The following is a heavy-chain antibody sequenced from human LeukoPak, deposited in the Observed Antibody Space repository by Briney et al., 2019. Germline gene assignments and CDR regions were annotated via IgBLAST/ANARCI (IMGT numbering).Heavy chain of an antibody. J-gene: IGHJ4*02. D-gene: IGHD6-19*01. CDR2: IYYSGST. CDR1: GGSISSYY. Sequence: PSETLSLTCTVSGGSISSYYWSWIRQPPGKGLEWIGYIYYSGSTNYNPSLKSRVTISVDTSKNQFSRKLSSVTAADTAVYYCARDPGYSSGWYSIGDWGQGTLVTVSS. V-gene: IGHV4-59*01. CDR3: ARDPGYSSGWYSIGD.